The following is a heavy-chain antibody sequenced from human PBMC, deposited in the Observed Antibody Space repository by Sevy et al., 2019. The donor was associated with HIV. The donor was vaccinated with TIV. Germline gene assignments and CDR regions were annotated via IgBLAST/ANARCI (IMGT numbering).Heavy chain of an antibody. Sequence: GGSLRLSCKPSGFTFITYAMNWVRQAPGKGLEWVSTIYGTSGTTYYAESVRGRFTISRDNSINTLFLQMNTLRTEDTALYYCAGGRYDSSGSFDAFDIWGQGTMVTVSS. CDR1: GFTFITYA. J-gene: IGHJ3*02. V-gene: IGHV3-23*01. D-gene: IGHD3-22*01. CDR3: AGGRYDSSGSFDAFDI. CDR2: IYGTSGTT.